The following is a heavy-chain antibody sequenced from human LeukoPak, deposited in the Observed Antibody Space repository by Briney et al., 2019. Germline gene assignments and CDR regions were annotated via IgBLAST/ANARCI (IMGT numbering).Heavy chain of an antibody. J-gene: IGHJ5*02. V-gene: IGHV1-2*02. CDR2: INLNNGGT. CDR1: GYTFTGSY. D-gene: IGHD3-10*01. Sequence: ASVKVSCKASGYTFTGSYMHWVRQAPGQGLEWVGWINLNNGGTNHAQKFQGRVTMTSGTSISTAYMELSSLRFDDTAVYYCARTAGGSGRWGDNWFDPWGQGTLVTVSS. CDR3: ARTAGGSGRWGDNWFDP.